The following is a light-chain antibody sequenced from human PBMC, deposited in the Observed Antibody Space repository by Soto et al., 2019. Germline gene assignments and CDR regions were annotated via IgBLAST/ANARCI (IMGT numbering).Light chain of an antibody. CDR1: QSISSW. Sequence: DIQMTQSPSTLSASVGDRVTITCRASQSISSWLAWYQQKPGKAPKLQIYDASSLESGVPSRFSGSGSGTEFTLTISSLQPDDFATYYCQQYNSYSEWAFGQGTKVEIK. V-gene: IGKV1-5*01. J-gene: IGKJ1*01. CDR2: DAS. CDR3: QQYNSYSEWA.